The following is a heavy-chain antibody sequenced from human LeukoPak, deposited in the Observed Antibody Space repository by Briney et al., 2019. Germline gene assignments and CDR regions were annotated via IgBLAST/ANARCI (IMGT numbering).Heavy chain of an antibody. CDR3: ARSLSRYYFDY. CDR1: GTSITNNNW. D-gene: IGHD3-16*02. Sequence: PSETLSLTCVVSGTSITNNNWWTWVRQPPGKAPEWIGEIHPSGSTNYNPSLKSRVTISVDTSKNQFSLKLSSVTAADTAVYYCARSLSRYYFDYWGQGTLVTVSS. J-gene: IGHJ4*02. V-gene: IGHV4-4*02. CDR2: IHPSGST.